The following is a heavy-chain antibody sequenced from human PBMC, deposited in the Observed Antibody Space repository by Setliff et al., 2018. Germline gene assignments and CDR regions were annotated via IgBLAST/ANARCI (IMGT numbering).Heavy chain of an antibody. V-gene: IGHV1-69*05. Sequence: VSCKASGATFSSYGISWVRQAPGQGLEWMGGTIPMFGTTDYAGSVKGRFTISRDNSRNTLYLQMNDLRPEDTAMYYCAKDRSGSYKYFFDHWGQGTLVTVSS. J-gene: IGHJ4*02. CDR2: TIPMFGTT. CDR3: AKDRSGSYKYFFDH. D-gene: IGHD1-26*01. CDR1: GATFSSYG.